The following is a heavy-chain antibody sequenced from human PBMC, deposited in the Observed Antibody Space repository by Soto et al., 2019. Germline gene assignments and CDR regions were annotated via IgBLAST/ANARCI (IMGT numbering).Heavy chain of an antibody. CDR3: ARVRDDDNSGWKDFDY. CDR2: ISAYNGNT. CDR1: GYTFTYYG. V-gene: IGHV1-18*01. D-gene: IGHD3-22*01. J-gene: IGHJ4*02. Sequence: QVQLVQSGGEVKKPGASVKVSCKASGYTFTYYGISWVRQAPGQGLEWMGWISAYNGNTNYTQKVQGRVTMTTDTSTGTDYMEMRSLRSDDTAVYYCARVRDDDNSGWKDFDYWGQGTLVTVSS.